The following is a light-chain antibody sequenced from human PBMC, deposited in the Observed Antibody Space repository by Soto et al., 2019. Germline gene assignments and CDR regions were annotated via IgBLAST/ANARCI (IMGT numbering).Light chain of an antibody. V-gene: IGKV3-15*01. J-gene: IGKJ1*01. CDR1: QNIRSN. CDR2: GAS. Sequence: EIVMTQSPATLSVSPGERATLSCRASQNIRSNLAWYQQIPGQAPRLLIHGASTRATGIPARFSGSGSGTEFTLTISGLQSEDFATYYCQHYNSYSEAFGQGTKVELK. CDR3: QHYNSYSEA.